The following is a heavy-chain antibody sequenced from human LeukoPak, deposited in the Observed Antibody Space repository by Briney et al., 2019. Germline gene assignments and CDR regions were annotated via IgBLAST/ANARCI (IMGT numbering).Heavy chain of an antibody. D-gene: IGHD3-22*01. V-gene: IGHV3-23*01. CDR1: GFTFSSSA. J-gene: IGHJ4*02. CDR3: AKAYDSSPAEY. CDR2: ITSGGNT. Sequence: GGSLRLSCVASGFTFSSSAMSWVRQAPGQGLEWVSGITSGGNTYYADSVKGRFTVSRDNSKNTLFLQMNSLRAEDTALYYCAKAYDSSPAEYWGQGTLVTVSS.